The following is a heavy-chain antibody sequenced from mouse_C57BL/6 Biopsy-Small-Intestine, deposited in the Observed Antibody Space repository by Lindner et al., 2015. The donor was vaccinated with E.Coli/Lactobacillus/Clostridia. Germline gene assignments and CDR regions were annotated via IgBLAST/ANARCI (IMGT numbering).Heavy chain of an antibody. CDR3: ASPLGLDCFGGSCSVGAFDI. D-gene: IGHD1-1*02. J-gene: IGHJ3*01. CDR1: GYTFTGYY. Sequence: SVKVSCKASGYTFTGYYMHWVRQAPGQGLEWMGRINPKSGDTNYAQKFQGRVTMTRDTSISTAYMELSRLRSDDTAVYFCASPLGLDCFGGSCSVGAFDIWGQGTMVTVSS. CDR2: INPKSGDT. V-gene: IGHV1-84*02.